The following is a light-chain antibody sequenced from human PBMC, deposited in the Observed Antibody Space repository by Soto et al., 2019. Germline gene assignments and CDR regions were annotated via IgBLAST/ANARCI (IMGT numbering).Light chain of an antibody. CDR3: QQYETYSGT. V-gene: IGKV1-5*03. Sequence: DIPMTQSPSTLSASVGDRVTITCRASQTINTWLAWYQQKPRKAPKLLIYRASNLVSGVPSRFSGSGSGTEFTLTISSLQPDDFSIYYCQQYETYSGTFGPGTKVDI. J-gene: IGKJ3*01. CDR1: QTINTW. CDR2: RAS.